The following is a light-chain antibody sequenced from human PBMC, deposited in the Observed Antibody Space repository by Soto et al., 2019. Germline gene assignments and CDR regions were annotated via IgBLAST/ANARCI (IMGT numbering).Light chain of an antibody. J-gene: IGKJ4*01. Sequence: EIVLTQSPGTLSLSPGERATLSCRASQSVASSFIAWFQQKPGQPPRLLIYTASSRAPGIPARFTASGSGTDFTLTISRLEPEDFAVYYCHKYGPSPLTFGGGTKVEI. V-gene: IGKV3-20*01. CDR2: TAS. CDR1: QSVASSF. CDR3: HKYGPSPLT.